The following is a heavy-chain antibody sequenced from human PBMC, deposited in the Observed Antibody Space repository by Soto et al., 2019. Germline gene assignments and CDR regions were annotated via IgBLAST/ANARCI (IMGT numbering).Heavy chain of an antibody. J-gene: IGHJ6*02. Sequence: ASVKVSCKASGYTFTSYGISWVRQAPGQGLEWMGWISAYNGNTNYAQKLQGRVTMTTDTSTSTAYMELRSLRSDDTAVYYCARDKKDYDSSGYYDHGFYYYGMDVWGQGTTVTVSS. V-gene: IGHV1-18*01. CDR1: GYTFTSYG. CDR3: ARDKKDYDSSGYYDHGFYYYGMDV. D-gene: IGHD3-22*01. CDR2: ISAYNGNT.